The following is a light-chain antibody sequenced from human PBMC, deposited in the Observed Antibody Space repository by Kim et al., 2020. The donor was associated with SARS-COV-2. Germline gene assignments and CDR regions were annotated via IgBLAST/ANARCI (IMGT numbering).Light chain of an antibody. CDR3: NSRDTNDNDV. Sequence: SSELTQDPAVSVALGQTVRITCQGDSLRSYYATWYQQKPGQAPILLIDAKNNRPSGIPDRFSGSRSGNTASLTITGAQAEDEAAYYCNSRDTNDNDVFGG. J-gene: IGLJ2*01. CDR1: SLRSYY. CDR2: AKN. V-gene: IGLV3-19*01.